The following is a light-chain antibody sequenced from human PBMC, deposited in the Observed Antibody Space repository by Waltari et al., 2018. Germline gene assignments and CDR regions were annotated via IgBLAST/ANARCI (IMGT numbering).Light chain of an antibody. Sequence: QSALTQPASVSGSPGQSIIISCTGTSSDVGDYNYVSWYQQHPGKAPKLMIYEVTNLPSGVSNRFSGSKSGNTASLTISGLQAEDEADYYCSSYTSTSTVLFGGGTKLTVL. J-gene: IGLJ2*01. CDR3: SSYTSTSTVL. V-gene: IGLV2-14*01. CDR2: EVT. CDR1: SSDVGDYNY.